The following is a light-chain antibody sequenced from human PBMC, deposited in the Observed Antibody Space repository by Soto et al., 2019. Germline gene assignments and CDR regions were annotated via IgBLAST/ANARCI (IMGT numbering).Light chain of an antibody. Sequence: QSVLTQPPSVSGAPGQRVTISCTGSSSNIGAGYDVHWYQQLPGTAPKLLIYGNSNRPSGVPDRFSGSKSGTSASLAITGLQAEDEADYYCQSYDNSLSGWVFGGGTQRTVL. V-gene: IGLV1-40*01. CDR1: SSNIGAGYD. CDR2: GNS. CDR3: QSYDNSLSGWV. J-gene: IGLJ3*02.